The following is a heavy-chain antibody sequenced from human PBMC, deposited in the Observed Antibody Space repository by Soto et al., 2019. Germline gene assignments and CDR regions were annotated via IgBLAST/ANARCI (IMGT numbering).Heavy chain of an antibody. D-gene: IGHD3-3*01. CDR3: ARDRALYYDFWSGYYRHGMDV. J-gene: IGHJ6*02. CDR2: IYYSGST. CDR1: GGSISSGGYY. Sequence: SETLSLTCTVSGGSISSGGYYWSWIRQHPGKGLEWIGYIYYSGSTYYNPSLKSRVTISVDTSKNQFSLKLSSVTAADTAVYYCARDRALYYDFWSGYYRHGMDVWGQGTTVTVSS. V-gene: IGHV4-31*03.